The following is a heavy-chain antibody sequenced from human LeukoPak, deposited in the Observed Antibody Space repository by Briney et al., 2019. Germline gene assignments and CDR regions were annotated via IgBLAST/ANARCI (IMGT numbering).Heavy chain of an antibody. J-gene: IGHJ4*02. CDR2: IYYSGRT. CDR1: GGSISSYY. CDR3: ARGQKYRNGYTVTELGSGYFDY. D-gene: IGHD5-18*01. Sequence: SGTLSLTCAVSGGSISSYYWSWIRQPPGKGLEWIGYIYYSGRTNYNPSLKSRVTISVDTSKNQFSLTLSSVTAADTAVYYCARGQKYRNGYTVTELGSGYFDYWGQGTLVTVSS. V-gene: IGHV4-59*01.